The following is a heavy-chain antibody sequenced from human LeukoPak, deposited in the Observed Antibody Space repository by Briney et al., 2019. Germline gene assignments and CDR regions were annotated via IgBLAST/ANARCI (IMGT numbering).Heavy chain of an antibody. V-gene: IGHV3-23*01. J-gene: IGHJ4*02. CDR1: GFTFSSYA. Sequence: PGGSLRLSCAASGFTFSSYAMSWVRQAPGKGLEWVSAISGSGGSTYYADSVKGRFTISRDNSKNTLYLQMNSLRAEDTAVYYCAKDPDYDFWSGYYHFDYWGQGTLVTVSS. D-gene: IGHD3-3*01. CDR3: AKDPDYDFWSGYYHFDY. CDR2: ISGSGGST.